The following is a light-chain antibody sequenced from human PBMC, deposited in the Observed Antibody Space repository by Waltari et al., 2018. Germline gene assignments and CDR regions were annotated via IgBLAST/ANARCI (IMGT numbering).Light chain of an antibody. Sequence: QSALTQPASVSGSPGQSITIDCAGTSRDIGGYNYVAWYQQHPGRVPKLLIYDVDNRPSGISDRFSGSKSGNTASLTISGLQAEDEADYFCSSYTDSRTGVLGGGTKLTVL. CDR3: SSYTDSRTGV. V-gene: IGLV2-14*03. J-gene: IGLJ2*01. CDR1: SRDIGGYNY. CDR2: DVD.